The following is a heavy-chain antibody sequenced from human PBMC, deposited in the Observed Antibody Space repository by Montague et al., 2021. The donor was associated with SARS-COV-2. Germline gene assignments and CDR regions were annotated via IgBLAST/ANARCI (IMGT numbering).Heavy chain of an antibody. CDR1: RDSVSSHRAT. CDR2: TYYRSKWYN. J-gene: IGHJ6*02. Sequence: CAISRDSVSSHRATWNWVRQSPSRGLEWLGRTYYRSKWYNDYAVSVRGRVTINPDTSKNQFSLQLNSVTPEDTAIYYCTSGREGNYNVMDVWGQGTTVTVSS. D-gene: IGHD1-1*01. V-gene: IGHV6-1*01. CDR3: TSGREGNYNVMDV.